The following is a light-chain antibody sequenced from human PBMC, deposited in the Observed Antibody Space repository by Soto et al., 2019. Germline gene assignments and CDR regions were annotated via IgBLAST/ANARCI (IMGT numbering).Light chain of an antibody. J-gene: IGKJ1*01. CDR3: QQYGSSSRT. CDR1: QSVSSN. Sequence: EVVMTQSPATLSVSPGERATLSCRASQSVSSNLAWYQQKPGQAPRLLIYGASSRATGIPDRFSGSGSGTDFTLTISRLEPEDLAVYYCQQYGSSSRTFGQGTKVDI. CDR2: GAS. V-gene: IGKV3-20*01.